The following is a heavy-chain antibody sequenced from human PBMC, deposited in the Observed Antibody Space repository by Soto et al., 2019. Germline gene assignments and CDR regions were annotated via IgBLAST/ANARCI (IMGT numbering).Heavy chain of an antibody. CDR1: GYTFTGYY. CDR2: INPNSGGT. D-gene: IGHD6-13*01. V-gene: IGHV1-2*04. CDR3: ARDIAGGYYGMDV. Sequence: ASVKVSCKASGYTFTGYYMHWVRQAPGQGLEWMGWINPNSGGTNYAQKFQGWVTMTRDTSISTAYMELSRLRSDDTAVYYCARDIAGGYYGMDVWGQGTTVTVS. J-gene: IGHJ6*02.